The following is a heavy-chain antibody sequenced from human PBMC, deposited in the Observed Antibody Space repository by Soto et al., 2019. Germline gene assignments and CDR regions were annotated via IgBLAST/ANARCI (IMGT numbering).Heavy chain of an antibody. CDR3: ARDHYSSGWYPRGYYYYGMDV. CDR1: GGSISSGGYY. CDR2: IHYSGST. V-gene: IGHV4-31*03. Sequence: PSETLSLTCTVSGGSISSGGYYWSWIRQHPGKGLEWIGYIHYSGSTYYNPSLKSRVTISVDTSKNQFSLKLSSVTAADTAVYYCARDHYSSGWYPRGYYYYGMDVWGQGTTVTVSS. J-gene: IGHJ6*02. D-gene: IGHD6-19*01.